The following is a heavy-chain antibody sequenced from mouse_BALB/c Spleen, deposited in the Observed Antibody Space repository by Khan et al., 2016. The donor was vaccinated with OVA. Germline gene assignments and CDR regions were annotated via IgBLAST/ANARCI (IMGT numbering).Heavy chain of an antibody. V-gene: IGHV9-2-1*01. J-gene: IGHJ4*01. CDR3: ARNYYGSNFYYAMDY. CDR1: GYTFTDYS. Sequence: QIQLVQSGPELKKPGETVKISCKASGYTFTDYSIHWVKQAPGQGLKWMGWINTETGEPTYADDFKGRFAFSLETSASTAYLQINNLKNEDTATYFSARNYYGSNFYYAMDYWGQGTSVTVSS. D-gene: IGHD1-1*01. CDR2: INTETGEP.